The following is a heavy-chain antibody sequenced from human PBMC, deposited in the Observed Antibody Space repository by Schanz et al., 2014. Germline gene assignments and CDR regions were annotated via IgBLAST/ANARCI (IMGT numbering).Heavy chain of an antibody. V-gene: IGHV1-2*06. CDR1: GYRFIGYS. CDR2: VSPYSGDT. Sequence: QVLLVQSGAEVKKPGASVKVSCKASGYRFIGYSVHWVRQAPGQGLEWMGRVSPYSGDTNYAQMFKGRVTMTTDTSISTAYMELSRLTSDDTAVFFCARENTAVAGMPRVMDVWGQGTTVTVTS. D-gene: IGHD6-19*01. J-gene: IGHJ6*02. CDR3: ARENTAVAGMPRVMDV.